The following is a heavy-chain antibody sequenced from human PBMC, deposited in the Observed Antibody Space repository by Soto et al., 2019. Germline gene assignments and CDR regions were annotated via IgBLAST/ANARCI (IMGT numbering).Heavy chain of an antibody. J-gene: IGHJ4*02. CDR2: ISSSSTTI. D-gene: IGHD2-15*01. Sequence: EVQLVESGGGLVQPGGSLRLSCAASGFTFSSYSMSWVRQAPGKGLQWVSYISSSSTTIYYAVSVKGRFTISRDSANKALFLHMKSLRDEDTVVYYCARGCCGGGSFFPGELDDYWGQGTLVNVSS. V-gene: IGHV3-48*02. CDR1: GFTFSSYS. CDR3: ARGCCGGGSFFPGELDDY.